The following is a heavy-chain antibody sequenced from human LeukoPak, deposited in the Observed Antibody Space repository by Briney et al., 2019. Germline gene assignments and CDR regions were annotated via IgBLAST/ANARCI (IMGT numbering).Heavy chain of an antibody. CDR1: GYTFTSYG. CDR3: AXXXXXXXXXXXGGPIRFLDY. CDR2: ISAYNGNT. V-gene: IGHV1-18*01. Sequence: GASVKVSCKASGYTFTSYGISWVRQAPGQGLEWMGWISAYNGNTNYAQKLQGRVTMTTDTSTSTAYMELRSLRSDDTAVYYCAXXXXXXXXXXXGGPIRFLDYWGQGTLVTVSS. J-gene: IGHJ4*02. D-gene: IGHD2-21*01.